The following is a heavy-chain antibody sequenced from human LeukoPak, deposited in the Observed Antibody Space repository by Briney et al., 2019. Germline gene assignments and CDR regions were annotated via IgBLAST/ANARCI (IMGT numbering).Heavy chain of an antibody. CDR2: IYPGDSDT. V-gene: IGHV5-51*01. J-gene: IGHJ4*02. Sequence: GESLKISCKGSGYSFTNYWIGWVRQMPGKGLEYMGFIYPGDSDTRYRPSFQGQVTISADKSINTAYLQWSSLRASDTAMYFCMTYSGTTEEYFDHWGQGTLVTVPS. CDR3: MTYSGTTEEYFDH. D-gene: IGHD1-26*01. CDR1: GYSFTNYW.